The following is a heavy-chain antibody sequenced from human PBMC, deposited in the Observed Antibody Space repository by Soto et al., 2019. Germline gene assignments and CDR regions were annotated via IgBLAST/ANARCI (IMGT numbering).Heavy chain of an antibody. CDR3: ARVALAEAGTDAVGYNWFEP. D-gene: IGHD6-13*01. CDR1: GGTFSSYA. CDR2: ILPIFGTA. V-gene: IGHV1-69*01. J-gene: IGHJ5*02. Sequence: QVQLVQSGAEVKKPGSSVKVSCQASGGTFSSYAISWVRQSPGQGLEWMGGILPIFGTANYAEKFQGRVTITADESTSTAYMEMSSLRSEDTVVYFCARVALAEAGTDAVGYNWFEPWGQGTLVTVSS.